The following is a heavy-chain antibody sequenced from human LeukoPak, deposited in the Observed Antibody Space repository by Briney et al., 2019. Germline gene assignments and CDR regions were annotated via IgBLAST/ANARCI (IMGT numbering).Heavy chain of an antibody. J-gene: IGHJ4*02. V-gene: IGHV3-9*01. CDR2: IAWNTGNT. D-gene: IGHD3-10*01. CDR3: VKDMNSYGSGSSYNPWGPFDS. Sequence: GGSLRLSCAASGFTFDDYAMHWVRQAPGKGLEWVSGIAWNTGNTGYADSVKGRFTISRDNAENSLYLQMNSLRAEDTALYYCVKDMNSYGSGSSYNPWGPFDSWGQGTLVTVSS. CDR1: GFTFDDYA.